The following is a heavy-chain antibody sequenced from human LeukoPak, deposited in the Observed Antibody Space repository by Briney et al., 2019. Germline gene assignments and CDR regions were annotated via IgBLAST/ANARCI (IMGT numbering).Heavy chain of an antibody. CDR2: ISSSSSYI. J-gene: IGHJ4*02. Sequence: GGSLRLSCAASGFTFSSYRMNWVRQAPGKGLEWVSSISSSSSYIYYADSVKGRFTISRDNAKNSLYLQMNSLRAEDTAVYYCATLFRDYGDSGLSVFDYWGQGTLVTVSS. CDR1: GFTFSSYR. CDR3: ATLFRDYGDSGLSVFDY. D-gene: IGHD4-17*01. V-gene: IGHV3-21*01.